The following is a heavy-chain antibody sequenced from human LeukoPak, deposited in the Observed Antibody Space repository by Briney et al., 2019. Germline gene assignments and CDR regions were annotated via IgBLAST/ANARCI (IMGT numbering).Heavy chain of an antibody. V-gene: IGHV3-23*01. CDR1: GFTFSSYA. CDR2: ISGSGGAA. Sequence: TGGSLRLSFAASGFTFSSYAMSWVRQAPGKGLEWVSGISGSGGAAYYAESVKGRFTISRDNAKNSLYLQMNSLRAEDTAVYYCARSPYWGQGTLVTVSS. CDR3: ARSPY. J-gene: IGHJ4*02.